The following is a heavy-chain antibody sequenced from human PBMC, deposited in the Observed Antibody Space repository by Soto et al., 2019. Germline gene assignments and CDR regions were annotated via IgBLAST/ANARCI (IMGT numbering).Heavy chain of an antibody. CDR3: ARGDDAFFYYGLDV. D-gene: IGHD1-1*01. CDR2: IYDTGISGYTPST. J-gene: IGHJ6*02. CDR1: GGSIPSSY. V-gene: IGHV4-59*01. Sequence: SETLSLTCTVSGGSIPSSYWSWIRRPPGKGLEWIAYIYDTGISGYTPSTSYNPSLKSRVTMSLDTAKSQFSLQLTSVTAADTAVYYCARGDDAFFYYGLDVWGQGITVTVSS.